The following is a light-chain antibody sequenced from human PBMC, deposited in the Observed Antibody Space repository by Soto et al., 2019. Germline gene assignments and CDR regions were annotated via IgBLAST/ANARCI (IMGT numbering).Light chain of an antibody. Sequence: QSVLTQPPSVSGAPGQRVTISCTGSSSNIGAGYDVHWYQQLPGTAPKLLIYGNSNRPSGVPDRFSGSKSGTSACLAITGLQAEDEADYYCQSYDSSLSGYVVFGGGTKVTVL. CDR1: SSNIGAGYD. J-gene: IGLJ2*01. CDR3: QSYDSSLSGYVV. CDR2: GNS. V-gene: IGLV1-40*01.